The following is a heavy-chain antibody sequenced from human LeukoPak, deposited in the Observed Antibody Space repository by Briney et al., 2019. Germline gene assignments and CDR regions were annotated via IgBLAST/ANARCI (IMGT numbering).Heavy chain of an antibody. CDR1: GGSTSSGDYY. CDR3: AREEGGCSSTSCSPDY. D-gene: IGHD2-2*01. J-gene: IGHJ4*02. CDR2: IYYSGST. V-gene: IGHV4-30-4*08. Sequence: PSETLSLTCTVSGGSTSSGDYYWSWIRQPPGKGLEWIGYIYYSGSTYYNPSLKSRVTISVDTSKNQFSLKLSSVTAADTAVYYCAREEGGCSSTSCSPDYWGQGTLVTVSS.